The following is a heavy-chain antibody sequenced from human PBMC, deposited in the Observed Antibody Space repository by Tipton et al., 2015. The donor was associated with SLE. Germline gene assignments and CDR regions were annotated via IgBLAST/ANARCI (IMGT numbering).Heavy chain of an antibody. CDR3: ARGSSLVVPREFAATWYFNL. CDR1: GGSFSGYY. D-gene: IGHD2-2*01. CDR2: INHSGST. Sequence: SLRLSCAVYGGSFSGYYWSWIRQPPGKGLEWIGEINHSGSTNYNPSLKSRVTISVDTSKNQFSLKLSSVTAADTAVYYCARGSSLVVPREFAATWYFNLWGRGTLVTVSS. J-gene: IGHJ2*01. V-gene: IGHV4-34*01.